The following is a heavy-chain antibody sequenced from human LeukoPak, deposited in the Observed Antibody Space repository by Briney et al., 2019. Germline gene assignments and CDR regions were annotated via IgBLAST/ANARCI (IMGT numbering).Heavy chain of an antibody. J-gene: IGHJ3*01. CDR2: INHSTGGT. CDR3: VGGGSYLVGTYDV. D-gene: IGHD1-26*01. Sequence: ASVKVSCKTSGTKFRDYDISWVRQAPGQGLEWMGWINHSTGGTKYAQSLQGRVTMTADTDTTTSYMELKSLRSDDTALYYCVGGGSYLVGTYDVWGQGTMVTVSS. CDR1: GTKFRDYD. V-gene: IGHV1-18*01.